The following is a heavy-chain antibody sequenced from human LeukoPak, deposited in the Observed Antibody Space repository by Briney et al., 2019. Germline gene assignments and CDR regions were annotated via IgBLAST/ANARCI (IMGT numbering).Heavy chain of an antibody. CDR3: AKEQRGYTGYAVGSWFDP. V-gene: IGHV3-30*02. Sequence: GGSLRLSCAASGFTFSSYGMHWVRQAPGKGLEWVAFIRYDGSNKYYADSVKGRFTISRDNSKNTLYLQMNSLRAEDTAVCYCAKEQRGYTGYAVGSWFDPWGQGTLVTVSS. J-gene: IGHJ5*02. CDR2: IRYDGSNK. CDR1: GFTFSSYG. D-gene: IGHD5-12*01.